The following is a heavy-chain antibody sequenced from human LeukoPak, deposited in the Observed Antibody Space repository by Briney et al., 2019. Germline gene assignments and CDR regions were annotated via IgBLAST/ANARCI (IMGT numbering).Heavy chain of an antibody. D-gene: IGHD2-8*01. J-gene: IGHJ4*02. CDR2: ISGSGGST. Sequence: GGSLRLSCAASRFTFSTYAMSWVRQAPGKGLEWVSAISGSGGSTYYADSVKGRFTISRDNSKNTLYLQMNSLGAEDTAVYYCAKEGTKDTRFDYWGQGTLVTVSS. V-gene: IGHV3-23*01. CDR3: AKEGTKDTRFDY. CDR1: RFTFSTYA.